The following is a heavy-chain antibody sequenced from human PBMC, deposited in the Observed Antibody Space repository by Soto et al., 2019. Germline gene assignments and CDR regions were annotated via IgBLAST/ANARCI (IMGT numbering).Heavy chain of an antibody. CDR2: IWYDGSNK. CDR3: AGNDYGEY. Sequence: PGGSLRLSCAASGFTFSSYGMHWVRQAPGKGLEWVAFIWYDGSNKYYPDSVKGRFTISRDNSKNTLYLQMNSLRAEDTAVYYCAGNDYGEYWGQGTLVTVSS. V-gene: IGHV3-30*02. CDR1: GFTFSSYG. J-gene: IGHJ4*02.